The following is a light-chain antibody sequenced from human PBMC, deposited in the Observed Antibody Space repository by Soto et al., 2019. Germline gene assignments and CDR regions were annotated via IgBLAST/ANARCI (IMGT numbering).Light chain of an antibody. CDR3: QQYGSSPPT. CDR1: QDVRRSQ. V-gene: IGKV3-20*01. CDR2: AAS. J-gene: IGKJ1*01. Sequence: EIVLTQSPGTLSLSPGDTATLSCRASQDVRRSQLAWYQQKPGQAPSLLIYAASARATGIPDRFSGSGSGTDFTLTISRLEPEDFAVYYCQQYGSSPPTFGQGTKVEI.